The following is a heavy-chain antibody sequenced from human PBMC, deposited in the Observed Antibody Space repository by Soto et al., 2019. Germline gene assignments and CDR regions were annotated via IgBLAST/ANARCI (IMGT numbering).Heavy chain of an antibody. CDR2: ISGSGGST. D-gene: IGHD3-10*01. CDR3: SKERVRVLWFGESHY. J-gene: IGHJ4*02. V-gene: IGHV3-23*01. CDR1: GFTFSSYA. Sequence: GGSLRLSCAASGFTFSSYAMSWVRQAPGKGLEWVSAISGSGGSTYYADSVKGRFTISRDNSKNTLYLQMNSLRAEDTAVYYCSKERVRVLWFGESHYWGQGTLVTVSS.